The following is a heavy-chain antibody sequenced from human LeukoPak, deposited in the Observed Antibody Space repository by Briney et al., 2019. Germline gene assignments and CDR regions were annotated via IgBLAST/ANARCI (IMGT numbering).Heavy chain of an antibody. Sequence: SETLSLTCTVSGGSISSTTYYWGWIRQPPGKGLEWIGSVHYSGSIYYTSSLQSRVTISVETSKNQFSLRLSSVTAADTAVYYCATSQLVLYYFDYWGQGILVTVSS. J-gene: IGHJ4*02. D-gene: IGHD6-6*01. CDR2: VHYSGSI. CDR1: GGSISSTTYY. CDR3: ATSQLVLYYFDY. V-gene: IGHV4-39*01.